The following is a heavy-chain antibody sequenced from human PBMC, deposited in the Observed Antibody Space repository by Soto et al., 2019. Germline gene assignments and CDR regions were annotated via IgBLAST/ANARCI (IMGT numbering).Heavy chain of an antibody. CDR1: GGSISSGDYY. CDR3: ARDNADFWSGPGYYYGMDV. D-gene: IGHD3-3*01. V-gene: IGHV4-30-4*01. Sequence: PSETLSLTCTVSGGSISSGDYYWSWIRQPPGKGLEWIGYIYYSGSTYYNPSLKSRVTISVDTSKNQFSLKLSSVTAADTAVYYCARDNADFWSGPGYYYGMDVWGQGTTVTVSS. J-gene: IGHJ6*02. CDR2: IYYSGST.